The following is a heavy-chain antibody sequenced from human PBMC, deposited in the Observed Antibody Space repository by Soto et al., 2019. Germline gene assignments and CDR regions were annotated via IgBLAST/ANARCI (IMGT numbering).Heavy chain of an antibody. D-gene: IGHD1-7*01. CDR3: ARSVWHYGSLGPYYFAY. CDR1: GGTFSSYA. J-gene: IGHJ4*02. Sequence: QVQLVQSGAEVKKPGSSVKVSCKASGGTFSSYAISWVRQAPGQGLEWMGVIIPIFGTANYAQKFQGRVTITADESTSTAYMELSSLRSEDTAVYYCARSVWHYGSLGPYYFAYWGQGTLVTVSS. CDR2: IIPIFGTA. V-gene: IGHV1-69*01.